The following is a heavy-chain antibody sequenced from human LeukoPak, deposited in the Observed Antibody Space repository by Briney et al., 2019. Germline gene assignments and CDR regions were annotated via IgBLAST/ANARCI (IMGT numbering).Heavy chain of an antibody. Sequence: GASVKISCKTSGYNFNSYAINWVRRAPGQGLELMGRIIPILGIANYAQKFQGRVTITADKSTSTAYMELSSLRSEDTAVYYCITIFRGEYWGQGTLVTVSS. D-gene: IGHD3-9*01. CDR2: IIPILGIA. J-gene: IGHJ4*02. CDR1: GYNFNSYA. CDR3: ITIFRGEY. V-gene: IGHV1-69*04.